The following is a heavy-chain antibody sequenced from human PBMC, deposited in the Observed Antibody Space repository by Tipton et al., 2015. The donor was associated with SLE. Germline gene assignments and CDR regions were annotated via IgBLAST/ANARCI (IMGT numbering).Heavy chain of an antibody. CDR1: GGFISTYY. CDR3: ARGWGSGWYETPYYYFDI. CDR2: IHYSGDS. V-gene: IGHV4-59*01. J-gene: IGHJ2*01. Sequence: TLSLTCTVSGGFISTYYWSWIRQPPGKGLEWIGYIHYSGDSKYNSSLKSRVSIAVDTSKNHLSLRLTSVTAADTGVYFCARGWGSGWYETPYYYFDIWGRGTLVTVSS. D-gene: IGHD6-13*01.